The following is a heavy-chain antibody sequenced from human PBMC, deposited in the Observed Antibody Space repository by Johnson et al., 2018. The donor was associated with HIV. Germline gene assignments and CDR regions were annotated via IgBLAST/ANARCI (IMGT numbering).Heavy chain of an antibody. CDR1: GLSFNNYG. J-gene: IGHJ3*02. CDR2: ISYDGSSK. CDR3: ARGITMIAVVKGDAFDM. Sequence: QVKLVESGGGVVQPGKSLTLSCVVSGLSFNNYGIHWVRQAPGKGLEWVAVISYDGSSKFYPNSLKGRFSISRDNSKNTVYLQMNSLRTEDTAVYYCARGITMIAVVKGDAFDMWGQGTMVTVSS. D-gene: IGHD3-22*01. V-gene: IGHV3-30*03.